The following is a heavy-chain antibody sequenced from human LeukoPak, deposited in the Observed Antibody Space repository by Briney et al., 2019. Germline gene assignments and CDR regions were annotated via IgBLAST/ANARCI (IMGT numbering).Heavy chain of an antibody. CDR2: VGSSSSSI. CDR3: ARENCEAFDY. Sequence: PGGSLRLSCAASGLTISSYSMNWVRQAPGKGLEWVSSVGSSSSSIYYAESVKGRFTISRDNAKNSLYLQMNSLRAEDAAVYYCARENCEAFDYWGQGTLVTVSS. V-gene: IGHV3-21*01. CDR1: GLTISSYS. J-gene: IGHJ4*02. D-gene: IGHD1-1*01.